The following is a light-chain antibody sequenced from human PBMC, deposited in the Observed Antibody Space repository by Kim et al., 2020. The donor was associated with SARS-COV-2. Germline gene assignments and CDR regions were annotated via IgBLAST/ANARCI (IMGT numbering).Light chain of an antibody. CDR3: QAWDSSPAV. Sequence: PPGPSASFSFSGDKVGETWAFWCHQKPGQPHVPFFSQARKRPSGIPQRFSGSNSGNTATLTIAGTQAMDVAGNFCQAWDSSPAVFGRGTQLTVL. J-gene: IGLJ3*02. V-gene: IGLV3-1*01. CDR1: KVGETW. CDR2: QAR.